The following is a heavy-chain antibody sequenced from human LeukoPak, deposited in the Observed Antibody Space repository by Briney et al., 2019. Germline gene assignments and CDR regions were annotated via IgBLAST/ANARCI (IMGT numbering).Heavy chain of an antibody. CDR1: GFTFSSYS. CDR3: ARGYSSSWYPANWFDP. D-gene: IGHD6-13*01. J-gene: IGHJ5*02. Sequence: PGGSLRLSCAASGFTFSSYSMNWVRQAPGKGLEWIGEINHSGSTNYNPSLKSRVTISVDTSKNQFSLKLSSVTAADTAVYYCARGYSSSWYPANWFDPWGQGTLVTVSS. V-gene: IGHV4-34*01. CDR2: INHSGST.